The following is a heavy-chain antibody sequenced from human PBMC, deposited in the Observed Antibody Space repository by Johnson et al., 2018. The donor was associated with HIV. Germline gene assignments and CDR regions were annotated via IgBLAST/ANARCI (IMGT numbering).Heavy chain of an antibody. Sequence: QVQLVESGGGVVQPGRSLRLSCAASGFNFSNNAIHWVRQAPGKGLEWVAVISYDGTNTYYADSVRGRFTISRDNSRNTVSLQMNSLRAADTAVYYCARGGGVGRPRQKWLGAAFDIWGQGTMVTVSS. CDR1: GFNFSNNA. V-gene: IGHV3-30*14. CDR2: ISYDGTNT. CDR3: ARGGGVGRPRQKWLGAAFDI. D-gene: IGHD1-26*01. J-gene: IGHJ3*02.